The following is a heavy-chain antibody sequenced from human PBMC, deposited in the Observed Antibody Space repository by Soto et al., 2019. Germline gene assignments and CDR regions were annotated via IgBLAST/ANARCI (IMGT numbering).Heavy chain of an antibody. J-gene: IGHJ5*02. V-gene: IGHV4-39*01. D-gene: IGHD2-15*01. CDR1: AGSSATGNYN. CDR3: GAYCSGTYCYGWFDP. Sequence: QSVMCTGSAGSSATGNYNYGRIPRPPGKGLEWIGSLYNAGATHYNSPLKGRVTIFADKSQNQFSLRLTSVTAADPAVYYCGAYCSGTYCYGWFDPWGQGTLVTVSS. CDR2: LYNAGAT.